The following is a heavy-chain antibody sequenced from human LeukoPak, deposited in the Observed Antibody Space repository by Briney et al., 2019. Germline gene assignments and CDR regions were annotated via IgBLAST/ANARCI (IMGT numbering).Heavy chain of an antibody. CDR1: GFIFSNYE. CDR3: ARGARGYTYGRFDY. V-gene: IGHV3-48*03. J-gene: IGHJ4*02. D-gene: IGHD5-18*01. CDR2: ISSSGGTI. Sequence: GGSLRLSCAASGFIFSNYEMKWVRQAPGQGLEWVSYISSSGGTIYYADPVKGRFTISRDNAKNSLYLHMNSLRAEDTAVYYCARGARGYTYGRFDYWGQGTLVTVSS.